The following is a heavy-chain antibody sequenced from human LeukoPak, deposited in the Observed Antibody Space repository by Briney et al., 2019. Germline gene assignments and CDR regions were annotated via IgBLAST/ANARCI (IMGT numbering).Heavy chain of an antibody. Sequence: PSETLSLTCTVSGDPISSSSSGYYWGWIRQPPGEGLEWIGSIYYTGSTYYNSSLKSRVTISVDTSKNQFSLNLSSVTAADTAVYYCARQPALIHSHFDFWGQGTLVTVSS. J-gene: IGHJ4*02. CDR3: ARQPALIHSHFDF. V-gene: IGHV4-39*01. CDR1: GDPISSSSSGYY. CDR2: IYYTGST.